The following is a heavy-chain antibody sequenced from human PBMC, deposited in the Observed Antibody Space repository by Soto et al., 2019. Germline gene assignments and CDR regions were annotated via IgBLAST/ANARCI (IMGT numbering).Heavy chain of an antibody. V-gene: IGHV4-39*01. CDR3: ARRSTVTYDY. Sequence: SETLSLTCTVSGGSLTSNSYYWGWIRQPPGKGLEWIGSFYYSQSTYFNPFLKSRVTISVETSKNQYSLKLSAVTAADTAVYYCARRSTVTYDYWGQGILVTVFS. J-gene: IGHJ4*02. CDR2: FYYSQST. D-gene: IGHD4-17*01. CDR1: GGSLTSNSYY.